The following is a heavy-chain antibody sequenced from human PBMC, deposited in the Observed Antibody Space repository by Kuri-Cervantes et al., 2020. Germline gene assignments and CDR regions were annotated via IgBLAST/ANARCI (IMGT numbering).Heavy chain of an antibody. CDR2: INPSGGST. Sequence: ASVKVSCKASGYTFTSYYMHWVRQAPGQGLEWMGIINPSGGSTSYAQKFQGRVTMTRDTSTSTVYVELSSLRAEDTAVYYCAKDSAWETYYFDYWGQGTLVTVSS. D-gene: IGHD1-26*01. J-gene: IGHJ4*02. V-gene: IGHV1-46*01. CDR1: GYTFTSYY. CDR3: AKDSAWETYYFDY.